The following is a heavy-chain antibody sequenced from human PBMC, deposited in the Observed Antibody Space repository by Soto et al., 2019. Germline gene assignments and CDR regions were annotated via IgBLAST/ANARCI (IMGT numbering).Heavy chain of an antibody. CDR1: GGSISSYY. CDR2: IYYSGST. J-gene: IGHJ5*02. CDR3: ARTLITMVRGLMVWFDP. V-gene: IGHV4-59*01. Sequence: SETLSLTCTVSGGSISSYYWSWIRQPPGKGLEWIGYIYYSGSTNYNPSLKSRVTISVDTSKNQFSLKLSSVTAADTAVYYCARTLITMVRGLMVWFDPWGQGTLVTVSS. D-gene: IGHD3-10*01.